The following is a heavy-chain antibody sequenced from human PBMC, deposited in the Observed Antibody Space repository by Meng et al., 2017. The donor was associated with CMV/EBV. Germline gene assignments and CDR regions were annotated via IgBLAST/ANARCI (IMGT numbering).Heavy chain of an antibody. CDR3: AYRGSYGHHGY. J-gene: IGHJ4*02. CDR1: GLQLSTSGVG. V-gene: IGHV2-5*02. Sequence: HINLQEYGPTLVQTTPTLTLTLTFTGLQLSTSGVGVGWIRQPPGTALEWLSLSYWDDEKSYSPSLKSRITITKDTYTTQVVLTMNKMDAVATDTYYCAYRGSYGHHGYWGQGTLVTVSS. D-gene: IGHD5-18*01. CDR2: SYWDDEK.